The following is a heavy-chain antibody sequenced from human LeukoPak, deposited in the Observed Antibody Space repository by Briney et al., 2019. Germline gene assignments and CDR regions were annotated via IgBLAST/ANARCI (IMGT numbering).Heavy chain of an antibody. CDR3: ARASYSYDINGWVPFDY. CDR2: IYTSGGT. Sequence: SETLSLTCAVYGGSFSGYYWSWIRQPAGKGLEWIGRIYTSGGTNYNPSLKSRVTISGDTSKNQFSLRLSSVTAADTAVYYCARASYSYDINGWVPFDYWGQGTLVTVSS. CDR1: GGSFSGYY. V-gene: IGHV4-59*10. D-gene: IGHD3-22*01. J-gene: IGHJ4*02.